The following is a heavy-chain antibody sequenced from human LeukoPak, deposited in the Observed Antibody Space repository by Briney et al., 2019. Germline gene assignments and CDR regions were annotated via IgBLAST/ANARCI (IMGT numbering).Heavy chain of an antibody. CDR3: VRDRGWYHFDL. V-gene: IGHV3-7*01. D-gene: IGHD3-10*01. Sequence: GGSLRLSCAASGFIFSSAWMSWVRQAPGKGLEWVAHIKEDATESRSADSVKGRFTISRDNTKNSLFLQLNSLRAEDTAVYFCVRDRGWYHFDLWGQGTLVTVSS. CDR1: GFIFSSAW. J-gene: IGHJ4*02. CDR2: IKEDATES.